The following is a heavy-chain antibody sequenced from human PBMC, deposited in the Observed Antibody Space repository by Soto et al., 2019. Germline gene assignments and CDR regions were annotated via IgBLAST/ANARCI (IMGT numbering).Heavy chain of an antibody. Sequence: ASVKVSCKASGYTFTSYAMHWVRQAPGQRLEWMGWINAGNGNTKYSQKFQGRVTITRDTSASTAYMELSSLRSEDTAVYYCARGGPVVPAAIFYYYGMDVWGQGTTVTVYS. CDR1: GYTFTSYA. V-gene: IGHV1-3*01. J-gene: IGHJ6*02. CDR3: ARGGPVVPAAIFYYYGMDV. D-gene: IGHD2-2*01. CDR2: INAGNGNT.